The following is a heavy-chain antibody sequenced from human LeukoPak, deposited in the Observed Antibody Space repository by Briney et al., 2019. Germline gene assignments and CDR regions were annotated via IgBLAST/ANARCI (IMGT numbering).Heavy chain of an antibody. CDR1: GYTFTGYY. V-gene: IGHV1-2*02. CDR2: INPNSGGT. Sequence: VAPVKVSCKASGYTFTGYYMHWVRQAPGQGLEWMGWINPNSGGTNYAQKFQGRVTITRDTSISTAYMELSRLRSDDTAVYYCAREGSGWSHFDYWGQGTLVTVSS. D-gene: IGHD6-19*01. CDR3: AREGSGWSHFDY. J-gene: IGHJ4*02.